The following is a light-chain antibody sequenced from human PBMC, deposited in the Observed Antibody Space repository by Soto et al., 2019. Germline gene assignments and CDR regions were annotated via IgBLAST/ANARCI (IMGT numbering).Light chain of an antibody. CDR3: QPYNNWPLP. Sequence: DIQMTQSPSSLSASVGDRVTITCRASQTISTYLNWYQQKPGKAPRLLIYDASSLLSGVPSRFSGSGSGTDFTLTINNLQSEDLAIYYCQPYNNWPLPFGGGTKVDIK. CDR1: QTISTY. V-gene: IGKV1-39*01. CDR2: DAS. J-gene: IGKJ4*01.